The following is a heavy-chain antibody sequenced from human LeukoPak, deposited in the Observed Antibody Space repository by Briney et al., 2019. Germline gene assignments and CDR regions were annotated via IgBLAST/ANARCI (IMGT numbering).Heavy chain of an antibody. V-gene: IGHV1-2*02. CDR3: ARVECSGGSCYSMDF. J-gene: IGHJ4*02. Sequence: ASVKVSCKACGYSFTDYYMHWVRQAPGQGLDWMGWIIPNNGATNYAQKFQGRVTMTRDTSISTAYMELTRLRSDDTGVYYCARVECSGGSCYSMDFWGQGRLVSVSS. D-gene: IGHD2-15*01. CDR1: GYSFTDYY. CDR2: IIPNNGAT.